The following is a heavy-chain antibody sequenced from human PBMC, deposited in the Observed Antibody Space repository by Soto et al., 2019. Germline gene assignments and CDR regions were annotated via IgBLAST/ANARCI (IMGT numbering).Heavy chain of an antibody. CDR1: GYTFTSYA. J-gene: IGHJ5*02. Sequence: QVQLVQSGAEEKKPGATVKVSCKASGYTFTSYAMDWVRQAPGQRLEWMGWINAGNGNTKYSQKFQGRVTITRDTSASTAYMELSSLRSEDTAVYYWARGFPLWFDPWGQGTLVTVPS. V-gene: IGHV1-3*05. CDR2: INAGNGNT. D-gene: IGHD3-3*01. CDR3: ARGFPLWFDP.